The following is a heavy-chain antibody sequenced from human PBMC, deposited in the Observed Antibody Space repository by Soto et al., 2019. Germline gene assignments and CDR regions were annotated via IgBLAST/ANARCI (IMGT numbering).Heavy chain of an antibody. Sequence: QVQLVQSGAEVKKPGASVKVSCKASGYTFTSYGISWVRQAPGQGLEWMGWIIAYNGNTNYAQKRQGIVTRNTDTSTSTAYMALRSLRSDDTDVYYYARDVHSSFDYWGQVPLVNASS. V-gene: IGHV1-18*01. CDR2: IIAYNGNT. D-gene: IGHD6-13*01. CDR1: GYTFTSYG. CDR3: ARDVHSSFDY. J-gene: IGHJ4*02.